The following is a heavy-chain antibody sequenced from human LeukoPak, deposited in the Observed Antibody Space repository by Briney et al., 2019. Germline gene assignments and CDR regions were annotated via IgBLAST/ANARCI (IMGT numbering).Heavy chain of an antibody. Sequence: SVKVSCKASGGTFSSYAISWVRQAPGQGLEWMGRIIPILGIANYAQKFQGRVTITADKSTSTAYMELSSLRSEDTAVYYCAGEILAAAAPYYYYGMDVWGQGTTVTVSS. CDR1: GGTFSSYA. V-gene: IGHV1-69*04. J-gene: IGHJ6*02. CDR3: AGEILAAAAPYYYYGMDV. CDR2: IIPILGIA. D-gene: IGHD6-13*01.